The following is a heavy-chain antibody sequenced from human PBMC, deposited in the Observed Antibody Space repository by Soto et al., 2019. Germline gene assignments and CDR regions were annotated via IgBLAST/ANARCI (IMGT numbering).Heavy chain of an antibody. CDR1: GCTFSSYA. D-gene: IGHD5-12*01. CDR3: ATGEKGEMATLGDYHY. Sequence: QVQLVQSGAEVKKPGSSVKVSCKASGCTFSSYAFSWVLQAPGQGLEGMGGIITLFETPNYAQKFQGRLTITAEESTSTAYMELSSLRSEDTMVYYFATGEKGEMATLGDYHYWGHGNRVTVS. CDR2: IITLFETP. V-gene: IGHV1-69*01. J-gene: IGHJ4*01.